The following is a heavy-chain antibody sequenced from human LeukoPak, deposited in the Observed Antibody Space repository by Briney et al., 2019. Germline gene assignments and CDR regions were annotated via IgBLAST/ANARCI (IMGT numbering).Heavy chain of an antibody. J-gene: IGHJ4*02. V-gene: IGHV1-8*03. CDR2: MNPNSGNT. CDR1: GYTFTSYD. D-gene: IGHD2-2*01. Sequence: ASVKVSCKASGYTFTSYDINWVRQATGQGLEWMGWMNPNSGNTGYAQKFQGRVTITRNTSISTAYMELSSLRSEDTAVYYCARQAMPGPMDPWYFDYWGQGTLVTVSS. CDR3: ARQAMPGPMDPWYFDY.